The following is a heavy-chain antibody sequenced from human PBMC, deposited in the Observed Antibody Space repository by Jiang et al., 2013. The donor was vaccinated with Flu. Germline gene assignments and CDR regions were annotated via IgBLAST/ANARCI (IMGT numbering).Heavy chain of an antibody. CDR1: GYSFPNYW. D-gene: IGHD2-21*01. CDR2: IDPDDSYT. CDR3: ASYSLGPRDDY. V-gene: IGHV5-10-1*03. J-gene: IGHJ4*02. Sequence: QLVESGAEVKKPGESLRISCKGSGYSFPNYWVSWVRQMPGKGLEWLGRIDPDDSYTNYSPAFKGHVFISVDKSISTAYLQWSSLEASDTAIYYCASYSLGPRDDYWGQGTLVTVSS.